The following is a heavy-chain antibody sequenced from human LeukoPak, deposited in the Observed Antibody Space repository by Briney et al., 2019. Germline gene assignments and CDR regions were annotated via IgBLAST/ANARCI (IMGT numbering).Heavy chain of an antibody. Sequence: PSETLSLTCTVSGGSISNYYWNWIRQPPGKGLEWIGYVFYSGSTNYNPSLRSRVTISVDTSKNQFSLKLSSVTAADTAVYYCARGGYDYRGFDYWGQGTLVTVSS. D-gene: IGHD5-12*01. CDR2: VFYSGST. CDR1: GGSISNYY. V-gene: IGHV4-59*12. CDR3: ARGGYDYRGFDY. J-gene: IGHJ4*02.